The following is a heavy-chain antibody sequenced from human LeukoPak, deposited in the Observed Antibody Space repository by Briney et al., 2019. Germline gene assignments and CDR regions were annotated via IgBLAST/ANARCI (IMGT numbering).Heavy chain of an antibody. CDR3: ARDRSGYSYCELLDH. CDR1: GYTFTGYY. D-gene: IGHD5-18*01. CDR2: INPNSGGT. V-gene: IGHV1-2*06. J-gene: IGHJ4*02. Sequence: ASVKVSCKASGYTFTGYYMHWVRQAPGQGLEWLGRINPNSGGTNDAQNFQGRVAMTRDTSMNTAYMELSRLRCDDTAVYYCARDRSGYSYCELLDHWSQGTLVIVSS.